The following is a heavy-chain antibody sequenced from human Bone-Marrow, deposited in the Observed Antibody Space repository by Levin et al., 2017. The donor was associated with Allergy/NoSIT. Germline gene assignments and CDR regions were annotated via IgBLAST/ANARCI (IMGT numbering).Heavy chain of an antibody. CDR2: INHSGST. D-gene: IGHD2-2*01. V-gene: IGHV4-34*01. J-gene: IGHJ4*02. CDR1: GGSFSGYY. CDR3: ARGSVCSSTSCDQLFDY. Sequence: SETLSLTCAVYGGSFSGYYWSWIRQPPGKGLEWIGEINHSGSTNYNPSLKSRVTISVDTSKNQFSLKLSSVTAADTAVYYCARGSVCSSTSCDQLFDYWGQGTLVTVSS.